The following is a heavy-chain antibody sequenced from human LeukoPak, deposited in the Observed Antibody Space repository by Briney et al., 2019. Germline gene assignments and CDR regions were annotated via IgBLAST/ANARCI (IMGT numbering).Heavy chain of an antibody. D-gene: IGHD1-26*01. V-gene: IGHV3-23*01. CDR2: ISGSGGST. Sequence: GGSLRLSCAASGFTFSSYSMNWVRQAPGKGLEWVSAISGSGGSTYYADSVKGRFTISRDNSKNTLYLQMNSLRAEDTAVYYCARGWGLSGSYYFDYWGQGTLVTVSS. J-gene: IGHJ4*02. CDR3: ARGWGLSGSYYFDY. CDR1: GFTFSSYS.